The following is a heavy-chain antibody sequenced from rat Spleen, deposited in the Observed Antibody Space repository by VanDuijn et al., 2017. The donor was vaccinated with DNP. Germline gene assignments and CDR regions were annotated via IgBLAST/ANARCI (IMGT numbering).Heavy chain of an antibody. D-gene: IGHD1-4*01. CDR3: ARWPGYNPPYAMDA. J-gene: IGHJ4*01. CDR1: GYSITSSYR. Sequence: EVQLQESGPGLVKPSQSLSLTCSVTGYSITSSYRWNWIRQFPGNKLEWMGSLNSAGSTNYNPSIKSRISITRDTSKNQFFLQVNSVTTEDTATYYCARWPGYNPPYAMDAWGQGTSVTVSS. CDR2: LNSAGST. V-gene: IGHV3-3*01.